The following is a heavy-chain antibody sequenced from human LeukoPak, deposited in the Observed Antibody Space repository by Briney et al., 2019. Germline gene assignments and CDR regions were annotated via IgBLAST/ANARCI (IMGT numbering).Heavy chain of an antibody. D-gene: IGHD3-9*01. J-gene: IGHJ5*02. Sequence: GGSLRLSCAASGFTFSSYGMHWVRQAPGKGLEWVAVISYDGSNKYYADSVKGRFTISRDNSKNTLYLQMNSLRAEDTAVYYCAKGVTYYDILTPFDPWGQGTLVTVSS. CDR2: ISYDGSNK. CDR1: GFTFSSYG. CDR3: AKGVTYYDILTPFDP. V-gene: IGHV3-30*18.